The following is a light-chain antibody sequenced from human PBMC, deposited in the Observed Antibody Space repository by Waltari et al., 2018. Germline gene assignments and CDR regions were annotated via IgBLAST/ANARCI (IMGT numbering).Light chain of an antibody. CDR3: QHYVRLPAT. Sequence: EIVLAQSPGTLSLSPGERATLSCRASQSVSRSFAWYQQKPGQAPRLLIYGTSIRATGIPDRFSGSGSGTDFSLTISRLESEDFAVYYCQHYVRLPATFGQGTKVEIK. J-gene: IGKJ1*01. CDR2: GTS. CDR1: QSVSRS. V-gene: IGKV3-20*01.